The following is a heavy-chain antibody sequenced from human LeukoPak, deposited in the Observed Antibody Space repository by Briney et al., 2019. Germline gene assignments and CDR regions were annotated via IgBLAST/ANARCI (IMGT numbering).Heavy chain of an antibody. CDR2: ISGYNGNT. V-gene: IGHV1-18*01. CDR3: ARQSVISSRSHDDAFDI. D-gene: IGHD2-21*01. J-gene: IGHJ3*02. Sequence: GASVKVSCKVSGYTFTKYGISWVLQAPGQGLEWMGWISGYNGNTNYAQRLQGRVTLTTDTFTSTAYMELRSLRSDDAAVYYCARQSVISSRSHDDAFDIWGQGTMVTVSS. CDR1: GYTFTKYG.